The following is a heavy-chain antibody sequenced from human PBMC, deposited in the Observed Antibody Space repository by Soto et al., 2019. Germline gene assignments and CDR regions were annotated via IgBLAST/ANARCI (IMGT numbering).Heavy chain of an antibody. Sequence: QVQLVQSGAEVKKPGSSVKVSCKASGGTFSSYAISWVRQAPGQGLEWMGGIIPIFGTANYAQKFQGRVTITADESTSTDYMELSSLRSEDTAVYYCARAIGIAAAGPHYYYGMDVWGQGTTVTVSS. J-gene: IGHJ6*02. V-gene: IGHV1-69*01. CDR3: ARAIGIAAAGPHYYYGMDV. D-gene: IGHD6-13*01. CDR2: IIPIFGTA. CDR1: GGTFSSYA.